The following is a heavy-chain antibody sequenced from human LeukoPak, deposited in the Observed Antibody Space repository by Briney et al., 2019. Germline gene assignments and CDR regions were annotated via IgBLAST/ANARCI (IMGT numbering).Heavy chain of an antibody. J-gene: IGHJ4*02. D-gene: IGHD3-22*01. CDR2: ISSSSSYI. Sequence: GGSLRLSCAASGFTFSSYSMNWVRQAPGKGLEWVSSISSSSSYIYYADSVKGRFTISRDNSKNTLYLQMNSLRAEDTAVYYCAKPYYYDSSGYWIEYFDYWGQGTLVTVSS. CDR3: AKPYYYDSSGYWIEYFDY. CDR1: GFTFSSYS. V-gene: IGHV3-21*04.